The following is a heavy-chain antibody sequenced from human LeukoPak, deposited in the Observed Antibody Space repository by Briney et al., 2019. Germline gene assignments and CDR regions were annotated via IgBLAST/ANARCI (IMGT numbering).Heavy chain of an antibody. Sequence: GGSLRLSCAASGFTFDDYTMHWVRQAPGKGLEWVSLISWDGGSTYYADSVKGRFTISRDNSKNSLYLQMNSLRTEDTALYYCAKGTLLDTAMVFDYWGQGTLVTVSS. V-gene: IGHV3-43*01. J-gene: IGHJ4*02. CDR1: GFTFDDYT. CDR3: AKGTLLDTAMVFDY. CDR2: ISWDGGST. D-gene: IGHD5-18*01.